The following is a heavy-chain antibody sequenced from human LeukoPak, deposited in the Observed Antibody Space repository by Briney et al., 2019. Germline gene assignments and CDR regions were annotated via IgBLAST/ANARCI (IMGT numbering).Heavy chain of an antibody. CDR1: GYTFTSYD. CDR2: MNPNSGNT. D-gene: IGHD4-17*01. CDR3: ARGGEYDYGDSAGY. Sequence: GASVKVSCKASGYTFTSYDINWVRQATGQGLEWMGWMNPNSGNTGYAQKFQGRVTMTRNTSISTAYMELSSLRSEDTAVYYCARGGEYDYGDSAGYWGQGTLVTVSS. J-gene: IGHJ4*02. V-gene: IGHV1-8*01.